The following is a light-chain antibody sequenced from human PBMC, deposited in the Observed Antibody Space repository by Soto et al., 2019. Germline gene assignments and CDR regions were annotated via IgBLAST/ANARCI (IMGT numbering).Light chain of an antibody. CDR2: AAS. CDR1: QGVRND. Sequence: AIQMTQSPSSLSASVGDRVTITCRASQGVRNDLGWYQQKPGKAPKLLIYAASSLQSGVPSRFSGGGSGTDFTLTISSLQPDDFATYYCLQDYDYPRTFGGGTKVDIK. CDR3: LQDYDYPRT. J-gene: IGKJ4*01. V-gene: IGKV1-6*01.